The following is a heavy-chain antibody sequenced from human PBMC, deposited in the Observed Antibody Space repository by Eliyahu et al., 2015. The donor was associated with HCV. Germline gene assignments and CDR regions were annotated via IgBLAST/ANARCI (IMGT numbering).Heavy chain of an antibody. J-gene: IGHJ6*02. CDR3: ARAVWGGGMDV. V-gene: IGHV4-59*01. CDR1: GXSISXYX. CDR2: IYYXGST. D-gene: IGHD3-16*01. Sequence: QVQLQESGPGLVKPSETLSLTCTVSGXSISXYXWXWIRXPPGKGLEWIGYIYYXGSTNYNPSLKSRVTISVDTSKNQFSLKLSSVTAADTAVYYCARAVWGGGMDVWGQGTTVTVSS.